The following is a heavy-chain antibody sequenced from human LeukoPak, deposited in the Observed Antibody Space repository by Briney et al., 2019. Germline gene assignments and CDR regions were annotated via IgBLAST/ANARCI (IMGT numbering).Heavy chain of an antibody. CDR3: ARATLGTTYYYYYYMDV. J-gene: IGHJ6*03. CDR2: IYYSGST. D-gene: IGHD2/OR15-2a*01. V-gene: IGHV4-61*01. CDR1: GYSISSGYY. Sequence: SETLSLTCTVSGYSISSGYYWSWIRQPPGKGLEWIGYIYYSGSTNYNPSLKSRVTISVDTSKNQFSLKLSSVTAADTAVYYCARATLGTTYYYYYYMDVWGKGTTVTVSS.